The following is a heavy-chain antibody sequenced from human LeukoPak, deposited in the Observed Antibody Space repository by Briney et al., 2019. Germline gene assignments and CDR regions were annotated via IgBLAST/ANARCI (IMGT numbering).Heavy chain of an antibody. CDR1: GFTFSSYG. Sequence: PGGSLRLSCAASGFTFSSYGMHWVRQAPGEGLEWVAFIRYDGSNKYYADSVKGRFTISRDNSKNTLYLQMNSLRAEDTAVYYCAKGMEYGSYYYYMDVWGKGTTVTISS. V-gene: IGHV3-30*02. CDR2: IRYDGSNK. D-gene: IGHD4-17*01. CDR3: AKGMEYGSYYYYMDV. J-gene: IGHJ6*03.